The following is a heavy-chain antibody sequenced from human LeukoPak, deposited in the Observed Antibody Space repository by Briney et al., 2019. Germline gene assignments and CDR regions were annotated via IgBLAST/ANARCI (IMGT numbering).Heavy chain of an antibody. Sequence: PGRSLRLSCAASGFNFNIIGMHWVRQVPGNGLEWVAVLWANGNTAHYAGSVKGRFTISRDSSENTLYLQMNSLRSEDTAVYYCVKESAADATFHFDYWGQGTLVTVSS. J-gene: IGHJ4*02. CDR2: LWANGNTA. D-gene: IGHD6-13*01. V-gene: IGHV3-33*06. CDR1: GFNFNIIG. CDR3: VKESAADATFHFDY.